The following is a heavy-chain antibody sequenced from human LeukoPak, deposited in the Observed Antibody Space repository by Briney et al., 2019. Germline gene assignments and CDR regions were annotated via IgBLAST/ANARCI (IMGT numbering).Heavy chain of an antibody. Sequence: PGGSLRLSCTVSGFTVSSNSMSWVRQAPGKGLEWGSFIYSDNTHYSDSVKGRFTISIDNSKNTLYLQMTSLRAEDTAVYFCARDFLTGPNTGGAFDIWGQGTMVTVSS. CDR3: ARDFLTGPNTGGAFDI. CDR2: IYSDNT. CDR1: GFTVSSNS. J-gene: IGHJ3*02. V-gene: IGHV3-53*01. D-gene: IGHD3-10*01.